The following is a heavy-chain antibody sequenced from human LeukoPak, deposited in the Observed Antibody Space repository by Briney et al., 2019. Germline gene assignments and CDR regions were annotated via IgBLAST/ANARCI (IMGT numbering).Heavy chain of an antibody. D-gene: IGHD4-17*01. Sequence: ASVKVSCKASGYTFTSYNINWFRQAPGRGFEWLGFVSPHNGDTGYTQNFQGRVTMTTERSTSTAYLELRSLRSDDTAVYYCARVTVVTRSPWSWGPKKIGQEVNWFDPWGQGTLIIVSS. V-gene: IGHV1-18*01. CDR2: VSPHNGDT. J-gene: IGHJ5*02. CDR1: GYTFTSYN. CDR3: ARVTVVTRSPWSWGPKKIGQEVNWFDP.